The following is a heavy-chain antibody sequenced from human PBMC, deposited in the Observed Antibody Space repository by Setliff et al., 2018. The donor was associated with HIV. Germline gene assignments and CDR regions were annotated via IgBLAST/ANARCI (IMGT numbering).Heavy chain of an antibody. Sequence: SETLSLTCTLSGGSMSSYYWTWIRQPPGKGLEWIGYVYTSEISNYNSSLRSRVVISLDTSKNQFSLKVNSVTAADTAVYYCARQRSGGSCYSCDYYYMDVWGKGTTVTV. CDR1: GGSMSSYY. CDR2: VYTSEIS. CDR3: ARQRSGGSCYSCDYYYMDV. D-gene: IGHD2-15*01. J-gene: IGHJ6*03. V-gene: IGHV4-59*08.